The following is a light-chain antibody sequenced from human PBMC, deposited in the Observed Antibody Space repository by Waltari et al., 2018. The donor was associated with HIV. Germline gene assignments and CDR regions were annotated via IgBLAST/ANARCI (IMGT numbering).Light chain of an antibody. J-gene: IGKJ4*01. Sequence: EIVMTQSPATLSVSPGDRATLSCRARQSVRSNLAWYQQKPGQAPRLLIFSASTRAAGTPARFSGGGSEAEVALANTSLQSADFAVYYCEQYDVWPPLTFGGGTKVEI. V-gene: IGKV3-15*01. CDR2: SAS. CDR3: EQYDVWPPLT. CDR1: QSVRSN.